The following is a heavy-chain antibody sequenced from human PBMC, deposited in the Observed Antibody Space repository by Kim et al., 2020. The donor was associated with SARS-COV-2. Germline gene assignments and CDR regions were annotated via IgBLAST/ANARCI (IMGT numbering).Heavy chain of an antibody. CDR1: GFTFSSYS. D-gene: IGHD1-26*01. CDR3: ARERDAATPNWYFDL. J-gene: IGHJ2*01. Sequence: GGSLRLSCAASGFTFSSYSMNWVRQAPGRGLEWVSYISSSSSTIYYADSVKGRFTISRDNAKNSLYLQMNSLRDEDTAVYYCARERDAATPNWYFDLWGRGTLVTVSS. CDR2: ISSSSSTI. V-gene: IGHV3-48*02.